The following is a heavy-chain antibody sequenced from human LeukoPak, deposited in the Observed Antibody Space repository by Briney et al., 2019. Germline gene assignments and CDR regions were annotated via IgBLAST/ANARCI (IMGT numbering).Heavy chain of an antibody. CDR2: ISWNSGSI. D-gene: IGHD1-20*01. V-gene: IGHV3-9*03. Sequence: PGGSLRLSCAASGFTFDDYAMHWVRQAPGKGLEWVSGISWNSGSIGYADSVKGRFTISRDNAKNSLYLQMNSLRAEDMALYYCARVLGKSITERSGFDYWGQGTLVTVSS. J-gene: IGHJ4*02. CDR3: ARVLGKSITERSGFDY. CDR1: GFTFDDYA.